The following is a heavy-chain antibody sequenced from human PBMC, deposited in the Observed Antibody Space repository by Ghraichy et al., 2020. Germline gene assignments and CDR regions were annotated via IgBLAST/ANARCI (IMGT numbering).Heavy chain of an antibody. CDR3: ARPYEGDYGFDF. CDR2: IYDSGTT. D-gene: IGHD2-21*02. V-gene: IGHV4-59*08. J-gene: IGHJ3*01. CDR1: GVSISSYY. Sequence: SQTLSLTCTVSGVSISSYYWSWIQQPPGKGLEWIGYIYDSGTTNYNPSLKSRVTMSVDTSKNQFSLKLTSVTAADTAMYYCARPYEGDYGFDFWGHGTMVTVSS.